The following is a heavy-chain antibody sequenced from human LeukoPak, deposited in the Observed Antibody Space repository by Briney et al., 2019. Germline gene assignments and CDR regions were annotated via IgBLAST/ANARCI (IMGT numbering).Heavy chain of an antibody. Sequence: PSETLSLTCAVYGGSFSGYYWSWIRQPPGKGLEWIGEINHSGSTNYNPSLKSRVTMSVDTSKNQFSLKLSSVTAADTAVYYCARIRGGYDILTGYYPPGNWFDPWGQGTLVTVSS. V-gene: IGHV4-34*01. CDR2: INHSGST. D-gene: IGHD3-9*01. CDR3: ARIRGGYDILTGYYPPGNWFDP. CDR1: GGSFSGYY. J-gene: IGHJ5*02.